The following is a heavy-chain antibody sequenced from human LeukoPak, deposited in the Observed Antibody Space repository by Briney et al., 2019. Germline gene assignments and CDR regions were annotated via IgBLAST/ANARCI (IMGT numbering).Heavy chain of an antibody. CDR2: INWNGGST. CDR3: ARDPDIVVVPAAISFDY. D-gene: IGHD2-2*01. CDR1: GFTFDNYG. J-gene: IGHJ4*02. Sequence: GGSLRLSCAASGFTFDNYGMSWVRQAPGKGLEWVSGINWNGGSTGYADSVKGRFTISRDNAKNSLYLQMNSLRAEDTALYYCARDPDIVVVPAAISFDYWGQGTLVTVSS. V-gene: IGHV3-20*04.